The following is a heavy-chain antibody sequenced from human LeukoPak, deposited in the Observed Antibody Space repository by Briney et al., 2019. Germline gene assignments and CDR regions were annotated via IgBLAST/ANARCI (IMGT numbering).Heavy chain of an antibody. CDR2: IYYSGST. D-gene: IGHD3-3*01. J-gene: IGHJ4*02. Sequence: PSETLSLTCTLSGGSISSGDYYWSWIRQPPGKGLEWIGYIYYSGSTYYNPSLKSRVTISVDTSKNQFSLKLSSVTAADTAVYYCARVGYDFWSGYYGNNFDYWGQGTLVTVSS. V-gene: IGHV4-30-4*08. CDR1: GGSISSGDYY. CDR3: ARVGYDFWSGYYGNNFDY.